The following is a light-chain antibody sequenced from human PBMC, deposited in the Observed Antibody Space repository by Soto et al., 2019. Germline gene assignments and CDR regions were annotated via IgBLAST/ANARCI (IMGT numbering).Light chain of an antibody. Sequence: EIVLTQSPGTLSLSPGERATLSCRASQSVSSNYLAWYQQTPGQAPRLLIYGASSRATGIPDRFRGSGSGTDFTLTISRLEPEDFAVYYCQQYGSSPFTFGPGTKVDI. CDR3: QQYGSSPFT. CDR2: GAS. J-gene: IGKJ3*01. CDR1: QSVSSNY. V-gene: IGKV3-20*01.